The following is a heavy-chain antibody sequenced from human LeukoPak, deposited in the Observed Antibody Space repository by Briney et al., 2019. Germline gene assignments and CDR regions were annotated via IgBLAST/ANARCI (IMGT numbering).Heavy chain of an antibody. J-gene: IGHJ4*02. CDR1: GGSISGYY. V-gene: IGHV4-59*08. CDR2: MYYSGDT. Sequence: SETLSLTCTVFGGSISGYYWSWIRQPPGKGLEWIAYMYYSGDTNYNPSLQSRVTISVDTSKNQFSLKLSSVTAADTAVYYCARHGDYGDYTTVDYWGQGTLVTVSS. CDR3: ARHGDYGDYTTVDY. D-gene: IGHD4-17*01.